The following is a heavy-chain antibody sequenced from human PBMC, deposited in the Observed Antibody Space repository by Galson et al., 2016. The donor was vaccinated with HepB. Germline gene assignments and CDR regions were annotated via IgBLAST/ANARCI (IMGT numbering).Heavy chain of an antibody. J-gene: IGHJ4*02. V-gene: IGHV3-33*08. CDR2: IWYDGSHE. CDR3: ARDRSDGSGFYFMDY. CDR1: GFTFSNYW. D-gene: IGHD3-22*01. Sequence: SLRLSCAASGFTFSNYWMNWVCQAPGKGLEWVAVIWYDGSHEYYADSVKGRLTISRDNSKNTLSVQMNSLRAEDSAVYYCARDRSDGSGFYFMDYWGQGTLVTVSS.